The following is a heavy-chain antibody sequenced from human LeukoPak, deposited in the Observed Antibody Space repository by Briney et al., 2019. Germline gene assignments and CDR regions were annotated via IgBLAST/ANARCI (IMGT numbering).Heavy chain of an antibody. D-gene: IGHD2-21*01. CDR2: ISGSGGST. J-gene: IGHJ3*02. Sequence: GGSLRLSCAASGFTFSSYAMSWVRQAPGKGLEWVSAISGSGGSTYYTDSVKGRFTISRDNSKNTLWLQMNSLRAEDTAVYYCAKDGYLLWRGAFDIWGKGTMVTVSS. CDR1: GFTFSSYA. CDR3: AKDGYLLWRGAFDI. V-gene: IGHV3-23*01.